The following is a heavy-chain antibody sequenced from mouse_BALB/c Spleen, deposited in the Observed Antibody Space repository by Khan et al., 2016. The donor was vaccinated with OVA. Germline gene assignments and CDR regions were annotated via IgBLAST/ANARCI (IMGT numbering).Heavy chain of an antibody. Sequence: QVQLQQPGAELVRPGASVKLSCKASGYTFTSYWMNWVKQRPGQGLEWIGMIDPSDSETHYNQMFKDKATLTVDESSSTAYMQLSSLTSEDSAVYYCTRREKYGYDPSWFADWGQGTLVTVSA. V-gene: IGHV1-61*01. D-gene: IGHD2-2*01. CDR2: IDPSDSET. J-gene: IGHJ3*01. CDR3: TRREKYGYDPSWFAD. CDR1: GYTFTSYW.